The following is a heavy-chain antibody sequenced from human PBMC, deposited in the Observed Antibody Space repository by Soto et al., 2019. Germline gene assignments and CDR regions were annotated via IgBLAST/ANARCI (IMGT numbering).Heavy chain of an antibody. D-gene: IGHD5-18*01. CDR2: ISYDGSNK. V-gene: IGHV3-30*18. CDR3: AKRRQLWLGWFDP. J-gene: IGHJ5*02. Sequence: GGSLRLSCAASGFTFSDYGMHWVCQAPGKGLEWVAVISYDGSNKYYADSVRGRFTISRDNSKNTLYLQMNSLRAEDTAVYYCAKRRQLWLGWFDPWGQGTLVTVSS. CDR1: GFTFSDYG.